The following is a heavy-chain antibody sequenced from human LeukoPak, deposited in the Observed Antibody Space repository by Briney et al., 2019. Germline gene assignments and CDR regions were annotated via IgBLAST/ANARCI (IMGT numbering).Heavy chain of an antibody. V-gene: IGHV4-38-2*01. Sequence: SETLSLTCAVSGYSLGKNYYWGWIRQPPGKGLEWIGRIYGTGSTSYNPSLMNQVTMSVDTSKNHFSLKLTSVTAADTAVYYCAKYDSRDSAATRFDYYGHVILVT. CDR3: AKYDSRDSAATRFDY. CDR1: GYSLGKNYY. D-gene: IGHD1-26*01. CDR2: IYGTGST. J-gene: IGHJ4*01.